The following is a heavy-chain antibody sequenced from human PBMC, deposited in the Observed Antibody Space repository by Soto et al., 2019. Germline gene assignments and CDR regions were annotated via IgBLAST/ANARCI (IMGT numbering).Heavy chain of an antibody. CDR2: IYYSGST. Sequence: SETLSLTCTVSGGSISSGDYYWSCMRQPPGKGLEWIGYIYYSGSTYYNPSLKSRVTISVDTSKNQFSLKLSSVTAADTAVYYCARGVCSGGSCYRGFDPWGQGTLVTVSS. CDR1: GGSISSGDYY. D-gene: IGHD2-15*01. CDR3: ARGVCSGGSCYRGFDP. J-gene: IGHJ5*02. V-gene: IGHV4-30-4*01.